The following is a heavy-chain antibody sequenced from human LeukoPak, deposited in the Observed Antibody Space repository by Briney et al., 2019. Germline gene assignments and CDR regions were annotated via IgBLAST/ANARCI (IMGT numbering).Heavy chain of an antibody. D-gene: IGHD1-26*01. CDR2: ISYSGST. CDR3: ARRYSAEGFDY. J-gene: IGHJ4*02. V-gene: IGHV4-59*08. Sequence: PSETLSLTCTVSGGSISSFYWSWLRQPPGKELEWIGYISYSGSTNYNPSLKSRVTISVDTSKKQFSLRLSSVTAADTAVYYCARRYSAEGFDYWGQGTLVTVSS. CDR1: GGSISSFY.